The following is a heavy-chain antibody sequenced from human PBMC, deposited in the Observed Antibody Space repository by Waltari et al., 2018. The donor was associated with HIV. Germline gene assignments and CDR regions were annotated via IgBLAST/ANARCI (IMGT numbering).Heavy chain of an antibody. Sequence: QVQLQESGPGLVKPSQTLSLTCTVSGVSISSGSYYWSWIRQHAGKGLEWMGRIYTSGSTYYTPTLKCRVTRSGETSKNLFSLVLSSVTAADSSVYYCARDRLPYGTFDYGGQGTLVTVSS. CDR1: GVSISSGSYY. CDR3: ARDRLPYGTFDY. V-gene: IGHV4-61*02. CDR2: IYTSGST. D-gene: IGHD4-17*01. J-gene: IGHJ4*02.